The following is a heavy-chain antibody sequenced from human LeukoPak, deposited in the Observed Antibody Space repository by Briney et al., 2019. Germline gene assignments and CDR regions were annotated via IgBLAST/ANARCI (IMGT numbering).Heavy chain of an antibody. CDR2: IIPILGIA. CDR1: GGTFSSYA. Sequence: SVKVSCKASGGTFSSYAISWVRQAPGQGLEWMGRIIPILGIANYAQKFQGRVTITADKSTSTAYTELSSLRSEDTAVYYCARDFRRDGYNYWDYWGQGTLVTVSS. CDR3: ARDFRRDGYNYWDY. J-gene: IGHJ4*02. D-gene: IGHD5-24*01. V-gene: IGHV1-69*04.